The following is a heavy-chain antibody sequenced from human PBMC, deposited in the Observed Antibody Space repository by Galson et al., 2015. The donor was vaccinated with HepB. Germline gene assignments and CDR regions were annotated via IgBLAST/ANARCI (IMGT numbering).Heavy chain of an antibody. CDR2: IRSNAYGGTT. CDR1: GFTFGEYA. D-gene: IGHD5-12*01. Sequence: SLRLSCAASGFTFGEYAMSWVRQGPGKGLEWVGFIRSNAYGGTTEYAASVKGRFTISRDDSKSIAYLQMNSLKIEDTAVYYCLQLRSSWYFDLWGRGTLVTVSS. CDR3: LQLRSSWYFDL. J-gene: IGHJ2*01. V-gene: IGHV3-49*04.